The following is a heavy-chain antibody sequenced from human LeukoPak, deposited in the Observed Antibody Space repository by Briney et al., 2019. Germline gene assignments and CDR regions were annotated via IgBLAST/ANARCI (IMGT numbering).Heavy chain of an antibody. J-gene: IGHJ5*02. CDR1: GYNFTKFW. CDR2: IFPGDSDT. D-gene: IGHD2-21*02. CDR3: AVTALDNWFDH. V-gene: IGHV5-51*01. Sequence: GESLKISCKGSGYNFTKFWVGWVRQMPGKGLEWMGFIFPGDSDTRYSPSFEGQVTISADKSLSTAYLQWTSLKVSDTAMYYCAVTALDNWFDHWGQGTLVTVSS.